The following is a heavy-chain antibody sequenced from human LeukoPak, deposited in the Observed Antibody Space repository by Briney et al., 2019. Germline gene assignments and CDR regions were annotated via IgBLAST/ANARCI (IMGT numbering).Heavy chain of an antibody. Sequence: GESLKISCKGSGYRFTTYWIGWVRQMPGKGLEWMGIIYPGDSATRYSPSFQGQVTISADRSISTAYLQWSSLKASDIAIYYCARQGCSGGSCYPPTYYYGMDVWGHGTTVTVSS. J-gene: IGHJ6*02. CDR1: GYRFTTYW. CDR2: IYPGDSAT. D-gene: IGHD2-15*01. CDR3: ARQGCSGGSCYPPTYYYGMDV. V-gene: IGHV5-51*01.